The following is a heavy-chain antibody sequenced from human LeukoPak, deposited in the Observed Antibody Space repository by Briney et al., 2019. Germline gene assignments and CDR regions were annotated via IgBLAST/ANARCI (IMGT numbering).Heavy chain of an antibody. CDR2: INEDGSEK. Sequence: GGSLRLSCAASGFTFSVYWMSWVRQAPGKGLEWVANINEDGSEKYHVDSMKGRFTVSRDNAKNSLNLQMNSLRAEDTAIYYCARAGAPGTVGYWGQGTLVIVSA. V-gene: IGHV3-7*01. J-gene: IGHJ4*02. D-gene: IGHD6-13*01. CDR3: ARAGAPGTVGY. CDR1: GFTFSVYW.